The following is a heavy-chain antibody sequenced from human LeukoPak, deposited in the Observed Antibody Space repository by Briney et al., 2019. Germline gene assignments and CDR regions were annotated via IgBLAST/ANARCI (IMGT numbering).Heavy chain of an antibody. Sequence: GGSLRLSCAASGFTFSDYSMNWVRQAPGKGLEWVSYISSSRSAIYYADSVRGRFTISRDNAKNSLFLQMNSLRAEDTAVYHCARGRPSDYWGQGTLVTVSS. D-gene: IGHD6-25*01. CDR3: ARGRPSDY. CDR2: ISSSRSAI. J-gene: IGHJ4*02. V-gene: IGHV3-48*04. CDR1: GFTFSDYS.